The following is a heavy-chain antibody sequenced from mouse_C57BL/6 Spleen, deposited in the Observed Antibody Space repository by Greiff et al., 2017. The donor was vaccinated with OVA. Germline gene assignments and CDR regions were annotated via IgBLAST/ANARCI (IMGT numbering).Heavy chain of an antibody. V-gene: IGHV5-9-1*02. CDR3: TRGDYDYWYFDV. CDR2: ISSGGDYI. D-gene: IGHD2-4*01. Sequence: EVHLVESGEGLVKPGGSLKLSCAASGFTFSSYAMSWVRQTPEKRLEWVAYISSGGDYIYYADTVKGRFTISRDNARNTLYLQMSSLKSEDTDMYYCTRGDYDYWYFDVWGTGTTVTVSS. CDR1: GFTFSSYA. J-gene: IGHJ1*03.